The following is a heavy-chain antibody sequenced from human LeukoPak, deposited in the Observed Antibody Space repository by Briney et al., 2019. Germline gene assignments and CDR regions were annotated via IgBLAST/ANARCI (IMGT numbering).Heavy chain of an antibody. CDR1: GFIFSNYA. CDR2: ITGSGGGS. D-gene: IGHD3-3*01. J-gene: IGHJ4*02. CDR3: AKKSLWSGPFDY. Sequence: GGSLRLSCIASGFIFSNYAMSWVRQAPGKGLEWVSIITGSGGGSYYADSVKGRFTLSRDNSKNTLYLQMNSLRAEDTAVYFCAKKSLWSGPFDYWGQGTLVTVFS. V-gene: IGHV3-23*01.